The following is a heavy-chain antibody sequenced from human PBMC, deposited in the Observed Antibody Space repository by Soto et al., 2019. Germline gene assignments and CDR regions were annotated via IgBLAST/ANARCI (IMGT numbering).Heavy chain of an antibody. D-gene: IGHD6-13*01. Sequence: QVQLVQSGAEVKKPGSSVKVSCKASGGNFTSYAISWVLQAPGQGLEFMGGIVPLFGTTNYAHKFRGRVTVTADESTSTVYMEMSSLRSEDTAVYYCAKASGMSWYNWFDPWGQGTLVTVST. CDR1: GGNFTSYA. V-gene: IGHV1-69*01. CDR3: AKASGMSWYNWFDP. J-gene: IGHJ5*02. CDR2: IVPLFGTT.